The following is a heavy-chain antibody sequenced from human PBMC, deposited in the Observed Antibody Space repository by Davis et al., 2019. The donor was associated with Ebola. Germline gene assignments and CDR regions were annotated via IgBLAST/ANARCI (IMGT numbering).Heavy chain of an antibody. CDR2: IHYSGST. CDR1: GGSISSSSYY. V-gene: IGHV4-39*07. D-gene: IGHD1-26*01. CDR3: ARIVGATYFDY. J-gene: IGHJ4*02. Sequence: SETLSLTCTVSGGSISSSSYYWGWLRQPPGKGLEWIGSIHYSGSTNYNPSLKSRVTISVDTSKKQFSLKLSSVTAADTAVYYCARIVGATYFDYWGQGTLVTVSS.